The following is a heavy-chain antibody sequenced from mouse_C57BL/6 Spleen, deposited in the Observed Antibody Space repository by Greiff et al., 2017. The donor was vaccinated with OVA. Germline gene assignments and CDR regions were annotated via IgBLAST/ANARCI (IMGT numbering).Heavy chain of an antibody. CDR2: ISYDGSN. D-gene: IGHD2-4*01. Sequence: EVQLQESGPGLVKPSQSLSLTCSVTGYSITSGYYWNWIRQFPGNKLEWMGYISYDGSNNYNPSLKNRISITRDTSKNQFFLKLNSVTTEDTATYYCARKGLRQTYYAMDYWGQGTSVTVSS. V-gene: IGHV3-6*01. J-gene: IGHJ4*01. CDR1: GYSITSGYY. CDR3: ARKGLRQTYYAMDY.